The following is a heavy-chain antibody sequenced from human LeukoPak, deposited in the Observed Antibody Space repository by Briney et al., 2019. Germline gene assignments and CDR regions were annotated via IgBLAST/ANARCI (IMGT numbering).Heavy chain of an antibody. J-gene: IGHJ5*02. CDR1: GFTFSDYY. Sequence: GGSPRLSCAAFGFTFSDYYMSWIRQAPGKGLEWVSYISSSGSTIYYADSVKGRFTISRDNAKNSLYLQMNSLRAEDTAVYYCARCIAAADCGFDPWGQGTLVTVSS. CDR2: ISSSGSTI. D-gene: IGHD6-13*01. CDR3: ARCIAAADCGFDP. V-gene: IGHV3-11*01.